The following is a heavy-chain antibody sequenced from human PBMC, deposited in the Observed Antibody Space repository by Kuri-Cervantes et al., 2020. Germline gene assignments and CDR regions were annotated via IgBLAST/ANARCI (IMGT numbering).Heavy chain of an antibody. J-gene: IGHJ4*02. CDR3: AKGTSTTTTRLDD. D-gene: IGHD1-1*01. V-gene: IGHV3-23*01. CDR1: GFTFSSYA. CDR2: ILRGGDT. Sequence: GGSLRLSCAASGFTFSSYAMHWVRQAPGKGLEWVSGILRGGDTYYADSVKDRFTISRDNSKSTVYLWMTSLRGEDTALYYCAKGTSTTTTRLDDWGQGTQVTGSS.